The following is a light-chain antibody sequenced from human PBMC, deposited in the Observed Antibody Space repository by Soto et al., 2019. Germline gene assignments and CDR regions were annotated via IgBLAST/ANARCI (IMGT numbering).Light chain of an antibody. Sequence: EIVLTQSPGTLSLSPGERATLSCRASQSVSSSYLAWYQQKPGQAPRLLIYGASSMATGIPARFSGSGSGTDFTLTISRLEPEDFAVYYCHQYDSSPLSFGGGTKVEIK. CDR3: HQYDSSPLS. CDR1: QSVSSSY. J-gene: IGKJ4*01. CDR2: GAS. V-gene: IGKV3-20*01.